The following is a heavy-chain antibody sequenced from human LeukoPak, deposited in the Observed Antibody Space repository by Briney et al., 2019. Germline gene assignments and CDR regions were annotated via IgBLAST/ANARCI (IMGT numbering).Heavy chain of an antibody. D-gene: IGHD2-2*01. V-gene: IGHV1-69*04. J-gene: IGHJ4*02. CDR2: IIPILGIA. CDR3: ARDSRSVVPY. Sequence: ASVKVSCKASGGTFSSYAISWVRQAPGQGLEWMGRIIPILGIANYAQKFQGRVTITADESTSTAYIELSSLRSEDTAVYYCARDSRSVVPYWGQGTLVTVSS. CDR1: GGTFSSYA.